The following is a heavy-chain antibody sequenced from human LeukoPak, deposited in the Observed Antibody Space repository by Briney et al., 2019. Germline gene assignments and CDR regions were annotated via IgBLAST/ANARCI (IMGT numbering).Heavy chain of an antibody. CDR1: GFTFSSYS. CDR3: ARGPDCSGGSCYSVSFDY. J-gene: IGHJ4*02. V-gene: IGHV3-21*01. Sequence: GGSLRLSCAASGFTFSSYSMNWVRQAPGKGLEWVSSISSSSSYIYYADSVKGRFTISRDNAKNSLYLQMNSLRAEDTAVYYCARGPDCSGGSCYSVSFDYWGQGTLVTVSS. D-gene: IGHD2-15*01. CDR2: ISSSSSYI.